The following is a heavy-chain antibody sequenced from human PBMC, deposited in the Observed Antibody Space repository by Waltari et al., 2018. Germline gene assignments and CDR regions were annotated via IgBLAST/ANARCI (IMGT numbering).Heavy chain of an antibody. CDR1: GFTYSMYW. V-gene: IGHV3-74*01. D-gene: IGHD4-17*01. Sequence: EVQLVESGGGLVQPGGSLRLSCAASGFTYSMYWMHWVRQAPGKGLVWVSRSNSEGSSTSYADSVKGRFTISKDNAKNTVYLRMNSLRAEDTAIYYCARGARRTTVTTGWWYFDLWGRGTLVTVSS. CDR3: ARGARRTTVTTGWWYFDL. J-gene: IGHJ2*01. CDR2: SNSEGSST.